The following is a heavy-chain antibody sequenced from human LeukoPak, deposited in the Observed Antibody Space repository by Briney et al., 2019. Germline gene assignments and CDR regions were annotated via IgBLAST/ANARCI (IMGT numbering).Heavy chain of an antibody. Sequence: SETLSLTCTVSGGSISSGSYYWSWIRQPAGKGLEWIGRIYTSGSTNYNPSLKSRVTISVDTSRNQFSLKLSSVTAADTAVYYCSSEDGYNWVRAFDIWGQGTMVTVSS. CDR1: GGSISSGSYY. V-gene: IGHV4-61*02. J-gene: IGHJ3*02. D-gene: IGHD5-24*01. CDR2: IYTSGST. CDR3: SSEDGYNWVRAFDI.